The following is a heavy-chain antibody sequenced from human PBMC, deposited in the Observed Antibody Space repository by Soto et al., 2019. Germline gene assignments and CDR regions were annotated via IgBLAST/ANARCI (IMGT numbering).Heavy chain of an antibody. Sequence: KTXAILSLTFGVPGGPFTSNSWWTWFRQPPGQGLEWIGEIYRTGSTNYNPSLKSRVTTSLDKSENQFSLKVTSLTAADTAVYYCASRDPGTSVDYWGQGTLVTVS. CDR1: GGPFTSNSW. D-gene: IGHD1-7*01. V-gene: IGHV4-4*02. CDR2: IYRTGST. CDR3: ASRDPGTSVDY. J-gene: IGHJ4*02.